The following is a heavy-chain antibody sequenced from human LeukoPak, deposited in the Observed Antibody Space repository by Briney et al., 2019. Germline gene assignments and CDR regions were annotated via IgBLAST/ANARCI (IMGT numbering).Heavy chain of an antibody. CDR2: IYYSGST. CDR3: ARTTIAEIVGYGSGSPYYFDY. D-gene: IGHD3-10*01. CDR1: GGSISSSSYY. Sequence: SETLSLTCTVSGGSISSSSYYWGWIRQPPGKGLEWIGSIYYSGSTYYNPSLKSRVTISVDTSKNQFSLKLSSVTAADTAVYYCARTTIAEIVGYGSGSPYYFDYWGQGTLVTVSS. J-gene: IGHJ4*02. V-gene: IGHV4-39*01.